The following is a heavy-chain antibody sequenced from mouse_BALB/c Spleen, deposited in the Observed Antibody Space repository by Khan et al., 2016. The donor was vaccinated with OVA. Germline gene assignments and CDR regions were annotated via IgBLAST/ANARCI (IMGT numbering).Heavy chain of an antibody. Sequence: DLVKPGASVKLSCKASGYTFTSYWINWIKQRPGQGLEWIGRIGTGSGSTYYNEMFKGKATLTVDTSSSTAYIQLSSMSSEDSAVYSGARENYYGRTCYAMDYWGQGTSVTVSS. CDR1: GYTFTSYW. D-gene: IGHD1-1*01. V-gene: IGHV1S41*01. CDR3: ARENYYGRTCYAMDY. CDR2: IGTGSGST. J-gene: IGHJ4*01.